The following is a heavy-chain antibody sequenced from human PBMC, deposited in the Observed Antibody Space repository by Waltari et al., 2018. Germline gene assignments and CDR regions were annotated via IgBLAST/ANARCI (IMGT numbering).Heavy chain of an antibody. J-gene: IGHJ4*02. CDR2: ISNSGDMT. Sequence: EVQLVESGGGLVQPGGSLRLSCSGFGFSDYTMAWVRQAPGKGLGWGSVISNSGDMTSYADSVKGRFTISRDTSKNTLFLQMNGLRAEDTAIYYCASAPRPMVSAPFDYWGQGVLVTVSS. CDR3: ASAPRPMVSAPFDY. CDR1: GFSDYT. V-gene: IGHV3-23*04. D-gene: IGHD2-15*01.